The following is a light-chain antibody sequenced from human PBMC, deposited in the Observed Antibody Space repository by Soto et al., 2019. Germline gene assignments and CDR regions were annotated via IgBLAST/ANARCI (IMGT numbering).Light chain of an antibody. J-gene: IGKJ4*01. CDR3: QQYNKWPLT. CDR2: HAS. V-gene: IGKV3-15*01. Sequence: EIVMTQSPATLSVSPGERATLSCRASQSVSNNLAWYQQKPGQAPRLLIYHASTRATGIPARFSGSGSGTEFTLTVSRLLSEDVAVYYCQQYNKWPLTFGGGTKVEIK. CDR1: QSVSNN.